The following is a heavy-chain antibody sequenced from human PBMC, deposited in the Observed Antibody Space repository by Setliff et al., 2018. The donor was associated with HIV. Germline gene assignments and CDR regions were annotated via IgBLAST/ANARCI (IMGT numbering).Heavy chain of an antibody. D-gene: IGHD5-18*01. J-gene: IGHJ4*02. V-gene: IGHV4-59*08. CDR3: ARHGYSSDLRISYCDS. CDR2: VFYNGDT. CDR1: GGSIRSYY. Sequence: SETLSLTCTVSGGSIRSYYWSWIRQSPGKGLEWIGYVFYNGDTAYNPSLKSRLTISVDTSKSQFSLKLRSVTAADTAVYYCARHGYSSDLRISYCDSWGQGSLVTVSS.